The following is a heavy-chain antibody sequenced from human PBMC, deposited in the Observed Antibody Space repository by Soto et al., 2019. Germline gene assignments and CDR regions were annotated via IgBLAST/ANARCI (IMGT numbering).Heavy chain of an antibody. J-gene: IGHJ4*02. D-gene: IGHD6-19*01. Sequence: GGSLRLSCAASGFTFSSYSMNWVRQAPGKGLEWVSSISSSSSYIYYADSVKGRFTISRDNAKNSLYLQMNSLRAEDTAVYYCASERGASIAVADPAFDYWGQGTLVTVSS. V-gene: IGHV3-21*01. CDR3: ASERGASIAVADPAFDY. CDR1: GFTFSSYS. CDR2: ISSSSSYI.